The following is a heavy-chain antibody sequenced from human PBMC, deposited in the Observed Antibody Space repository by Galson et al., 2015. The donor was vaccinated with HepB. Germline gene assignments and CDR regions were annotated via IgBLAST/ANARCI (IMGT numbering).Heavy chain of an antibody. CDR3: ARAPKTLSGSYGLLDY. CDR2: INAGNGNT. D-gene: IGHD1-26*01. V-gene: IGHV1-3*01. J-gene: IGHJ4*02. Sequence: SVKVSCKASGYTFTSYAMHWVRQAPGQRLEWMGWINAGNGNTKYSQKFQGRVTITRDTSASTAYMELSSLRSEDTAVYYCARAPKTLSGSYGLLDYWGQGTLVTVSS. CDR1: GYTFTSYA.